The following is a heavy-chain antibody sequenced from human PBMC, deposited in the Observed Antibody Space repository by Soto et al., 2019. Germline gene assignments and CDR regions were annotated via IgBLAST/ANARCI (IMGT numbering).Heavy chain of an antibody. J-gene: IGHJ5*02. Sequence: QVQLQQWGAGLLKPSETLSLTCAVYGGSFSGYYWSWIRQPPGKGLEWIGEINHSGSTNYNPSLKSRVTISVDTSKNQFSLKLSSVTAADTAVYYCAREEVVVTYDWFDPWGQGTLVTVSS. CDR3: AREEVVVTYDWFDP. D-gene: IGHD2-21*02. CDR2: INHSGST. V-gene: IGHV4-34*01. CDR1: GGSFSGYY.